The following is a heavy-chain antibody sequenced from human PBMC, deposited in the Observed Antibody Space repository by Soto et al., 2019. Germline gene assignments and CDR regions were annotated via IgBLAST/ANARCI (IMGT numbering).Heavy chain of an antibody. Sequence: SETLSLTCTVSGGSISSYYWSWIRQPPGKGLEWIGYIYYSGSTNYNPSLKSRVTISVDTSKNQFSLKLSSVTAADTAVYYCARDVAATALDYYYDMDVWGQGTTVTVSS. CDR2: IYYSGST. J-gene: IGHJ6*02. CDR3: ARDVAATALDYYYDMDV. V-gene: IGHV4-59*01. D-gene: IGHD2-15*01. CDR1: GGSISSYY.